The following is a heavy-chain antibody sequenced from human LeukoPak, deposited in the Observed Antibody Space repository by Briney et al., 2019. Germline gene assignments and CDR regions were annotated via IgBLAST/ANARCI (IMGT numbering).Heavy chain of an antibody. D-gene: IGHD3-22*01. J-gene: IGHJ4*02. CDR2: ISYDGSSK. CDR3: AKGELEDYYDSSGYYV. V-gene: IGHV3-30*18. CDR1: GFTFSSYG. Sequence: PGRSLRLSCVASGFTFSSYGMHWVRQAPGKGLEWVAVISYDGSSKYYGDSVKGRFTISRDNSKNTLYLQMNSLRAEDTAVYYCAKGELEDYYDSSGYYVWGQGTLVTVSS.